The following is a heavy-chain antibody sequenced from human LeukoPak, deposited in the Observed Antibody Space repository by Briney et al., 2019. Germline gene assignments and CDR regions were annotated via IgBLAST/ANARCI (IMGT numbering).Heavy chain of an antibody. D-gene: IGHD1-26*01. J-gene: IGHJ4*02. CDR1: GFTFSSYE. Sequence: PGGSLRLSCAASGFTFSSYEMSWVRQAPGKGLEWVSGINWNGGSTGYADSVKGRFTISRDNAKNSLYLQMNSLRAEDTALYYCARVDRGSYYEGSFDYWGQGTLVTVSS. V-gene: IGHV3-20*04. CDR2: INWNGGST. CDR3: ARVDRGSYYEGSFDY.